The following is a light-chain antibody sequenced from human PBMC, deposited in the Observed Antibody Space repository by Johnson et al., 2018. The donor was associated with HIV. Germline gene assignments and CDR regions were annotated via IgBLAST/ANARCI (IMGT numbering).Light chain of an antibody. CDR1: SSNIGRNY. CDR3: GTWDSSLSAYV. J-gene: IGLJ1*01. CDR2: DNN. Sequence: QLVLTQPPSVSAAPGQKVTISCSGSSSNIGRNYVSWYQQLPGTAPKLLLFDNNKRPSGIPDRFSASKSGTSATLGITGLQTGDEANYYGGTWDSSLSAYVFGPGNKVTVL. V-gene: IGLV1-51*01.